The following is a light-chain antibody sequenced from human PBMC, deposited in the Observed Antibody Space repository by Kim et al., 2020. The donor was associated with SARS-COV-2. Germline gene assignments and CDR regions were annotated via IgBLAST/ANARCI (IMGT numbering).Light chain of an antibody. Sequence: ASPGDRVTITCRASQGISSYLAWYQQKPGKAPKLLIYAASTLQSGVPSRFSGSGSGTDFTLTISCLQSEDFATYYCQQYYSYPPTFGQGTRLEIK. CDR3: QQYYSYPPT. J-gene: IGKJ5*01. V-gene: IGKV1-8*01. CDR2: AAS. CDR1: QGISSY.